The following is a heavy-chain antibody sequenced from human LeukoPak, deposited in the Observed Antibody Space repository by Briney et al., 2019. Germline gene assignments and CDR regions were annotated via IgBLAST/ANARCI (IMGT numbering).Heavy chain of an antibody. D-gene: IGHD3-10*01. CDR3: GRCYPSGNYKWLHL. V-gene: IGHV1-8*01. CDR1: GYVFTNYD. J-gene: IGHJ4*02. Sequence: ASVKVSCKASGYVFTNYDINWVRQAAGQGLEWRGWMNPYSGNTGYAQNFQGRVTMTTDTSISTAYMELSSLRSEDTAGYYCGRCYPSGNYKWLHLWGQGTLVTLSS. CDR2: MNPYSGNT.